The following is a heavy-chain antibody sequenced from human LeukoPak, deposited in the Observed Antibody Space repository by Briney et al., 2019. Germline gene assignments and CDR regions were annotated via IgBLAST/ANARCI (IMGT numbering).Heavy chain of an antibody. J-gene: IGHJ6*03. Sequence: SETLSLTCTVSGGSISSSSYYWGWIRQPPGRGLEWIGSIYYSGSTYYNPSLKSRVTISVDTSKNQFSLKLSSVTAADTAVYYCEGLPSQPADYYYYMDVWGKGTTVTVSS. CDR3: EGLPSQPADYYYYMDV. V-gene: IGHV4-39*07. D-gene: IGHD5-12*01. CDR2: IYYSGST. CDR1: GGSISSSSYY.